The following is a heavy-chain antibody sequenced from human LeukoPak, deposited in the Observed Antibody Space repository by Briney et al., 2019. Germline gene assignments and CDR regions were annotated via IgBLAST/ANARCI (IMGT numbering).Heavy chain of an antibody. J-gene: IGHJ5*02. CDR3: ARHPYGSGRNWFDP. CDR1: GGSFSGYY. Sequence: PSETLSLTCAVYGGSFSGYYWSWIRQPPGKGLEWIGEINHSGSTNYNPSLKSRVTISVDTSRNQFSLKLRSVTAADTAVYYCARHPYGSGRNWFDPWGQGTLVTVSP. CDR2: INHSGST. D-gene: IGHD6-19*01. V-gene: IGHV4-34*01.